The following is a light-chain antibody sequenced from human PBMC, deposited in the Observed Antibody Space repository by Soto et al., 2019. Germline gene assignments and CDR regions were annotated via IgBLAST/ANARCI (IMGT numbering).Light chain of an antibody. Sequence: EIVMTQSPATLSVSPGERATLSCRVSQSVSSNLAWYQQKPGQAPRLLIYGASTRATGIPARFSGSGSGTEFTLIISSLQSEDFAVYYCQQYSNWPPWTFGQGTKVDIK. CDR3: QQYSNWPPWT. CDR1: QSVSSN. J-gene: IGKJ1*01. V-gene: IGKV3-15*01. CDR2: GAS.